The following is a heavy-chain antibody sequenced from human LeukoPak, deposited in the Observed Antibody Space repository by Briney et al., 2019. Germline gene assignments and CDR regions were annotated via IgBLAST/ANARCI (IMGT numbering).Heavy chain of an antibody. CDR1: GFTFSSYE. D-gene: IGHD4-17*01. CDR3: ARVAINDYGDYFDY. CDR2: ISSSGSTI. J-gene: IGHJ4*02. V-gene: IGHV3-48*03. Sequence: GSLRLSCAASGFTFSSYEMNWVRQAPGKGLEWVSYISSSGSTIYYADSVKGRFTISRDNAKNSLYLQRNSLRAEDTAVYYCARVAINDYGDYFDYWGQGTLVTVSS.